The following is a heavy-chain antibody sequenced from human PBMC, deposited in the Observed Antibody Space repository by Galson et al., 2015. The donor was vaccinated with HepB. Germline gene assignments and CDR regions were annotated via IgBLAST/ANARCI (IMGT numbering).Heavy chain of an antibody. V-gene: IGHV3-48*04. J-gene: IGHJ5*02. D-gene: IGHD6-19*01. CDR3: AREGGIAVAGT. CDR1: GFIFSDYN. CDR2: ISSSSSTV. Sequence: SLRLSCAASGFIFSDYNMNWIRQAPGKGLEWVSYISSSSSTVYYADSVKGRFTVSRDNAENSLYLQMNSLRAEDTAVYYCAREGGIAVAGTWGQGTLVTVSS.